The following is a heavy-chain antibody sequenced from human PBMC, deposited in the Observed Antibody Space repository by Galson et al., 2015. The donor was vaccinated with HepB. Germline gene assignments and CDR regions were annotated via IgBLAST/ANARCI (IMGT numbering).Heavy chain of an antibody. CDR1: GFTFRSYA. CDR2: ISATSATI. D-gene: IGHD3-16*01. CDR3: ARDPLSGSLFGEVPDY. V-gene: IGHV3-48*02. J-gene: IGHJ4*02. Sequence: SLRLSCAASGFTFRSYAMNWVRQAPGRGLEWISYISATSATIHYVDSVKGRFTISRDNAKNSLYLHMNNLGDDDTAMYYCARDPLSGSLFGEVPDYWGQGALVTVPS.